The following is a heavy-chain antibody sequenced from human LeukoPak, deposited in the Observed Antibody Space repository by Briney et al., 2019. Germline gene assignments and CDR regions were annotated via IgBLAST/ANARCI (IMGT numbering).Heavy chain of an antibody. V-gene: IGHV1-69*13. CDR3: ARDVYYVRMGGNWFDP. Sequence: SVKVSCKASGGTFSSYAISWVRQAPGQGLEWMGGIIPIFGTANYAQKFQRRVTITADESTSTAYMELSSLRSEDTAVYYCARDVYYVRMGGNWFDPWGQGTLVTVSS. CDR2: IIPIFGTA. CDR1: GGTFSSYA. J-gene: IGHJ5*02. D-gene: IGHD3-10*02.